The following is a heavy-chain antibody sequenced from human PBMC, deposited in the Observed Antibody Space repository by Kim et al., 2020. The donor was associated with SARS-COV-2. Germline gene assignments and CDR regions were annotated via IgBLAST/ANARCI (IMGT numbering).Heavy chain of an antibody. J-gene: IGHJ4*02. V-gene: IGHV4-4*02. CDR1: GGSISSSNW. CDR3: ARFCETDMGYGSGRELDY. Sequence: SETLSLTCAVSGGSISSSNWWSWVRQPPGKGLEWIGEIYHSGSTNYNPSLKSRVTISVDKSKNQFSLKLSSVTAADTAVYYCARFCETDMGYGSGRELDYWGQGTLVTVSS. CDR2: IYHSGST. D-gene: IGHD3-10*01.